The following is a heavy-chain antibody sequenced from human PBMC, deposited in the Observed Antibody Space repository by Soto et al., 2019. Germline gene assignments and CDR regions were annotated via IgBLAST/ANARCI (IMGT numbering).Heavy chain of an antibody. J-gene: IGHJ6*02. D-gene: IGHD3-10*01. Sequence: QVQLVQSGAEVKKPGSSVKVSCKASGGTFSSYTISWVRQAPGQGLEWMGRIIPILGIANYAQNLQGRVTITADKTTSTAYMELSSLRSEDTDVYYVESCMSSGYYYGMDVWGQGTTVTVSS. V-gene: IGHV1-69*02. CDR1: GGTFSSYT. CDR3: ESCMSSGYYYGMDV. CDR2: IIPILGIA.